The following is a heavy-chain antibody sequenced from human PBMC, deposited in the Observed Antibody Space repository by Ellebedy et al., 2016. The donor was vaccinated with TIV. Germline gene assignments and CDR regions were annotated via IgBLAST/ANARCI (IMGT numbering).Heavy chain of an antibody. CDR2: ISYEGSNE. Sequence: GGSLRLXCAASGFIFGSYGTHWVRQAPGKGLEWVTVISYEGSNEYYADSVKGRFTISRDNSKNTLYLQMNSLRAEDTAVYYCYWGQGTLVTVSS. CDR1: GFIFGSYG. V-gene: IGHV3-30-3*01. CDR3: Y. J-gene: IGHJ4*02.